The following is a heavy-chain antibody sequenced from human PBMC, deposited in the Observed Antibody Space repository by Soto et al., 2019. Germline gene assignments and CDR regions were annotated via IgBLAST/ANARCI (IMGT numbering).Heavy chain of an antibody. V-gene: IGHV3-23*01. D-gene: IGHD2-15*01. CDR1: GFTFSSYA. J-gene: IGHJ6*03. CDR2: ISGSGGST. Sequence: EVQLLESGGGLVKPGGSLRLSCAASGFTFSSYAMSWVRQAPGKGLEWVSAISGSGGSTYYADSVKGRFTISRDNSKNTLYLQMNSLRAEDTAVYYCAKARGLDYCSGGSCYSNYYYMDVWGKGTTVTVSS. CDR3: AKARGLDYCSGGSCYSNYYYMDV.